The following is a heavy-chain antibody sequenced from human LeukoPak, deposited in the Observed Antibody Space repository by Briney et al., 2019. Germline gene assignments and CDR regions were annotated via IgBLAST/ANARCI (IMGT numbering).Heavy chain of an antibody. CDR2: IKQDGSEK. CDR3: AKRAVAGAYFDY. D-gene: IGHD6-19*01. J-gene: IGHJ4*02. Sequence: GGSLRLSCTASGFTFSSYWMSWVRQAPGKGLEWLANIKQDGSEKYYVDSVKGRFTISRDNSKNTLYLQMNSLRAEDTAVYYCAKRAVAGAYFDYWGQGTLVTVSS. V-gene: IGHV3-7*05. CDR1: GFTFSSYW.